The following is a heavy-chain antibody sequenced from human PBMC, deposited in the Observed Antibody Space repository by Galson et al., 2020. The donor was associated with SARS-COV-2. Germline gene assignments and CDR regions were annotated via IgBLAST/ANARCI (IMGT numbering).Heavy chain of an antibody. Sequence: SETLSLTCTVSGDSISNDDFYWSWIRQTPGPGLEWIGDIHSTGTTYYNPSLMSRGTMSVDTSKNQFSLRLTSVTAADTAVYFCARTSSTATREYYFDYWGQGTLVSVSS. J-gene: IGHJ4*02. D-gene: IGHD4-17*01. CDR3: ARTSSTATREYYFDY. CDR2: IHSTGTT. CDR1: GDSISNDDFY. V-gene: IGHV4-30-4*01.